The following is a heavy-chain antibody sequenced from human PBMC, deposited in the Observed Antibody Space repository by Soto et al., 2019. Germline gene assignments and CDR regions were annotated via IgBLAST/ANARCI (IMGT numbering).Heavy chain of an antibody. CDR3: ARDLAAGTLMDV. V-gene: IGHV4-30-4*01. CDR1: GGSISSGDYY. CDR2: IYYSGST. D-gene: IGHD6-13*01. Sequence: PSETLSLTCTVSGGSISSGDYYWSWIRQPPGKGLEWIGYIYYSGSTYYNPSLKSRVTISVDTSKKQFSLKLSSVTAADTAVYYCARDLAAGTLMDVWGQGTKVTVSS. J-gene: IGHJ6*02.